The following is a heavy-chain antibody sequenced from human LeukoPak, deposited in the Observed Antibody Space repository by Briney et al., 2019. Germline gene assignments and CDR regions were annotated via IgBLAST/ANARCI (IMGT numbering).Heavy chain of an antibody. CDR3: ARDVVEWEPNNWFDP. V-gene: IGHV1-69*13. D-gene: IGHD1-26*01. J-gene: IGHJ5*02. CDR1: GGTFSSYA. Sequence: EASVKVSCKASGGTFSSYAISWVRQAPGQGLEWMGGIIPIFGTANYAQKFQGRATITADESTSTAYMELSSLRSEDTAVYYCARDVVEWEPNNWFDPWGQGTLVTVSS. CDR2: IIPIFGTA.